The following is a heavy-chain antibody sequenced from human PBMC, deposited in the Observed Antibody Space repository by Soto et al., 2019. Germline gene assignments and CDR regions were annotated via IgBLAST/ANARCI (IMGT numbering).Heavy chain of an antibody. J-gene: IGHJ4*02. Sequence: DVQLWESGGGLVQPGGSLRLSCAASGFSFGSYALSWVRQAPGKGLEWVSNISGSDGKTFYADSVKGRFSISRDTSQSTLYLQMNSLRADDTAMYYCARWSYLDYWGQGTRVTVSS. CDR1: GFSFGSYA. CDR3: ARWSYLDY. V-gene: IGHV3-23*01. CDR2: ISGSDGKT. D-gene: IGHD3-3*01.